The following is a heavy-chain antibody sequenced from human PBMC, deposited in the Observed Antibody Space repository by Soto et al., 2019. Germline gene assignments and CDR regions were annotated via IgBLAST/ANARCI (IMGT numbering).Heavy chain of an antibody. CDR3: ARDLNGGYVGNYYYYGMDV. Sequence: SVKVSCKASGGTFSIYAISWVRQAPGQGLEWMGGIIPIFGTANYAQKFQGRVTITADESTSTAYMELSSLRSEDTAVYYCARDLNGGYVGNYYYYGMDVWGQGTTVTVSS. V-gene: IGHV1-69*13. D-gene: IGHD5-12*01. J-gene: IGHJ6*02. CDR2: IIPIFGTA. CDR1: GGTFSIYA.